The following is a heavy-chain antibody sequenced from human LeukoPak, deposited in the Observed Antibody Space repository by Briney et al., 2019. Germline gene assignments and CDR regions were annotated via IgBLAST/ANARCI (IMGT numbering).Heavy chain of an antibody. J-gene: IGHJ4*02. D-gene: IGHD2-15*01. Sequence: GASVKVSCKASGYTFTNYCMNWVRQAPGQGLEWMGWINTNTGNPTYAQDFTGRFVFSLDTSVSTAYLQITSLKAEDTAVYYCARLEYCSGGSCQRGDYWGQGTLVTVSS. CDR3: ARLEYCSGGSCQRGDY. CDR2: INTNTGNP. CDR1: GYTFTNYC. V-gene: IGHV7-4-1*02.